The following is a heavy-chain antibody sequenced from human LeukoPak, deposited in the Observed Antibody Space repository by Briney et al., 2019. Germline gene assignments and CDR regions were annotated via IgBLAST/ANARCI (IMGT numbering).Heavy chain of an antibody. CDR1: GFTFSSYA. Sequence: GGSLRLSCAASGFTFSSYAMHWVRQAPGKGLEWVAVISYDGSNKYYADSVKGRFTISRDNSKNTLYLQMNSLRAEDTAVYYCARDLKPGLRYFDWFAAGYWGQGTLVTVSS. CDR3: ARDLKPGLRYFDWFAAGY. V-gene: IGHV3-30-3*01. D-gene: IGHD3-9*01. J-gene: IGHJ4*02. CDR2: ISYDGSNK.